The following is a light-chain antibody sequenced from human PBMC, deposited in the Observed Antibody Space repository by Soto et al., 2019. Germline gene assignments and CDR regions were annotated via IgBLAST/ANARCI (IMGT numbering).Light chain of an antibody. CDR1: SSDVGSYNL. V-gene: IGLV2-23*02. CDR3: CSYAGSSTYV. CDR2: EVS. J-gene: IGLJ1*01. Sequence: QSALTQPASVSGSPGQSITTPCTGTSSDVGSYNLVSWYQQHPGKAPKLMIYEVSKRPSGVSNRFSGSKSGNTASLTISGLQAEDEADYYCCSYAGSSTYVFGTGTKLTVL.